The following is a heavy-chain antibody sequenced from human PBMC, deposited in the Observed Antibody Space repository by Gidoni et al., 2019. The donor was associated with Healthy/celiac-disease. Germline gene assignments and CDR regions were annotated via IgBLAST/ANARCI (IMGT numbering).Heavy chain of an antibody. D-gene: IGHD2-15*01. CDR2: ISGSGGST. J-gene: IGHJ6*02. CDR1: GFAFSSYA. V-gene: IGHV3-23*01. CDR3: AKTGYCSGGSCSIYYYYYGMDV. Sequence: EVQLLESGGGLVQPGGSLSLSCSASGFAFSSYAIRRVRQAPGKGLEWVSAISGSGGSTYYADSVKGRFTISRDNSKNTLYLQMNSLRAEDTAVYYCAKTGYCSGGSCSIYYYYYGMDVWGQGTTVTVSS.